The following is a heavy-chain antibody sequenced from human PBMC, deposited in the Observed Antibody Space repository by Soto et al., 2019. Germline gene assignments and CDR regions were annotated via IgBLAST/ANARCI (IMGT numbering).Heavy chain of an antibody. CDR3: ARSRAAAPPRVGMDV. J-gene: IGHJ6*02. Sequence: GASVKVSCKASGFTFTSSAVQWVRQARGQRLEWIGWIVVGSGNTNYAQKFQERVTITRDMSTSTAYMELSSLRFEDTAVYYCARSRAAAPPRVGMDVWGQGTTVTVSS. CDR2: IVVGSGNT. D-gene: IGHD6-13*01. V-gene: IGHV1-58*01. CDR1: GFTFTSSA.